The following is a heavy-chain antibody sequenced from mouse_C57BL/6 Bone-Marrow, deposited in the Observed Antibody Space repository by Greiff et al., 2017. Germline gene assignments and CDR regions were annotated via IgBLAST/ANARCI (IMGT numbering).Heavy chain of an antibody. V-gene: IGHV1-26*01. CDR2: INPNNGGT. Sequence: VQLQQSGPELVKPGASVKISCKASGYTFTDYYMNWVKQSHGKSLEWIGDINPNNGGTSYNQKFKGKATLTVDKSSSTAYMGLRSLTSEDSAVYYCARGGVWNYDPPWCACWGQGTLVTVSA. J-gene: IGHJ3*01. CDR1: GYTFTDYY. D-gene: IGHD2-4*01. CDR3: ARGGVWNYDPPWCAC.